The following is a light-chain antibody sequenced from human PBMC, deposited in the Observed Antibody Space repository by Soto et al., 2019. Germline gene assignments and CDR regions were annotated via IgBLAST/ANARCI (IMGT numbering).Light chain of an antibody. CDR2: VAS. CDR3: QQANRFPLT. V-gene: IGKV1-12*01. CDR1: QSIGDL. J-gene: IGKJ4*01. Sequence: DIQMTQSASSVSAFFGDRVTLTCRASQSIGDLLAWYQQKPGKAPKLLISVASSLQSGVPSRFSGSLSGTDFTLTISSLQPEEVATYYGQQANRFPLTFGGGTKVDTK.